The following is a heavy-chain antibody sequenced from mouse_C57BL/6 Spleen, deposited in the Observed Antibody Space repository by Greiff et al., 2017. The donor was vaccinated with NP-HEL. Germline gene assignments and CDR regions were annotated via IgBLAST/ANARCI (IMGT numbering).Heavy chain of an antibody. CDR2: IYPNSGST. Sequence: QVQLQQPGAELVKPGASVKLSCKASGYTFTSYWMHWVKQRPGQGLEWIGMIYPNSGSTNYNEKFKSKATLTVDKSSSTAYMQLSSLTSEDSAVYYCARSVYYYGSSYVAMDDWGQGTSVTVSS. CDR3: ARSVYYYGSSYVAMDD. CDR1: GYTFTSYW. D-gene: IGHD1-1*01. J-gene: IGHJ4*01. V-gene: IGHV1-64*01.